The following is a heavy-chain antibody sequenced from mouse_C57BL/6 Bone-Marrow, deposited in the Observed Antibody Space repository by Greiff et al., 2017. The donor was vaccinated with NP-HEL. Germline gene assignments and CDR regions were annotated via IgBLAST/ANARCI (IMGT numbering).Heavy chain of an antibody. J-gene: IGHJ4*01. V-gene: IGHV1-19*01. CDR2: INPYNGGT. CDR1: GYTFTDYY. CDR3: ARCDGYYAMDY. D-gene: IGHD2-3*01. Sequence: VQLQQSGPVLVKPGASVKMSCKASGYTFTDYYMNWVKQSHGKSLEWIGVINPYNGGTSYNQKFKGKATLTVDKSSSTAYMELNSLTSEDSAVYYCARCDGYYAMDYWGQGTSVTVSS.